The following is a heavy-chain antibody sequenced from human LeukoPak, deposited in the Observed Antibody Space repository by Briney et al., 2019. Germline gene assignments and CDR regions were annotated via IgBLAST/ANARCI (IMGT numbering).Heavy chain of an antibody. CDR2: IGNDENNK. V-gene: IGHV3-30*02. Sequence: PGGSLRLSCAASGFSFSGYGIHWVRQAPGKGLEWVAFIGNDENNKKFADPVKGRFSISRDNSKSTVYLQMNSLRAEDTAVYYCARGTVVVPAASGTYYFDYWGQGTLVTVSS. J-gene: IGHJ4*02. CDR3: ARGTVVVPAASGTYYFDY. CDR1: GFSFSGYG. D-gene: IGHD2-2*01.